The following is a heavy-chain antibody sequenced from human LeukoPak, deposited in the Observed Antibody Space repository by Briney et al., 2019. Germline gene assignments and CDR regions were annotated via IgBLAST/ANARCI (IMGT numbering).Heavy chain of an antibody. J-gene: IGHJ4*02. Sequence: GGSLRLSCAASGFIVSTKYMSWFRQAPGKGLEWVSLIYNDGTTYYADSVKGRFTISRDNSKNTLYLQMNSLRAKDTAVYYCARDYDTTSGSLGDYWGQGTLVTVSS. V-gene: IGHV3-53*01. CDR2: IYNDGTT. CDR1: GFIVSTKY. CDR3: ARDYDTTSGSLGDY. D-gene: IGHD3-10*01.